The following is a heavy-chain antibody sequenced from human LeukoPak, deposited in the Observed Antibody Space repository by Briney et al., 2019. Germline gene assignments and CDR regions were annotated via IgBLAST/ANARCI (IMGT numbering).Heavy chain of an antibody. J-gene: IGHJ6*03. Sequence: ASVKVSCKASGYTFTSYDINWVRQATGQGLEWMGWMNPNSGNTGYAQKFQGRVTMTRNTSISTAYMELSSLRSEDTAVYYCARGRIQAVYDILTGYYLDYYYYYMDVWGKGTTVTISS. D-gene: IGHD3-9*01. CDR2: MNPNSGNT. CDR1: GYTFTSYD. CDR3: ARGRIQAVYDILTGYYLDYYYYYMDV. V-gene: IGHV1-8*01.